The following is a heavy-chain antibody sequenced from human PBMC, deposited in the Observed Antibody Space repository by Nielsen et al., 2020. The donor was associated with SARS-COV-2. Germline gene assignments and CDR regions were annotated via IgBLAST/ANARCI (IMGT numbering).Heavy chain of an antibody. CDR1: GGSTSSINC. CDR3: AGTYGSGSPYFDY. Sequence: AAPGGSTSSINCWSWVRQPPGRWLEWIGEIYHSGSTNSNPPLKSRVTISVDKSKNQFSLKLTSVTAADTAVYYCAGTYGSGSPYFDYWGQGTLVTVSS. J-gene: IGHJ4*02. D-gene: IGHD3-10*01. V-gene: IGHV4-4*02. CDR2: IYHSGST.